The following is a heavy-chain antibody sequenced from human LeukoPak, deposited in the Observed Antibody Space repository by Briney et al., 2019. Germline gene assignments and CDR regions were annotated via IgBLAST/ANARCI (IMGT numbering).Heavy chain of an antibody. V-gene: IGHV3-48*02. D-gene: IGHD1-26*01. J-gene: IGHJ4*02. CDR1: GFXFSSYS. Sequence: GGSLRLSCAASGFXFSSYSISWVRQAPGKGLEWVSYISSSSSTIYYADSVKARFTISRDNAKNSLYLQMNSLRDEDTAVYYCARQREFDYWGQGTPVTVSS. CDR3: ARQREFDY. CDR2: ISSSSSTI.